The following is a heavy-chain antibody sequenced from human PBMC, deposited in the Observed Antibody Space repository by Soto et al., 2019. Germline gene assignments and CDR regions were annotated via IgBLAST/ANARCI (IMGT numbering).Heavy chain of an antibody. Sequence: GESLKISCQCSGYTFSNFWIGWVRQLPGKGLEWMGITYPGDHETRYSPSFHGKVTISADKSINTAYLQWNSLEASDTAFYFCARSPSSSPYFDYWGQGALVSVS. J-gene: IGHJ4*02. V-gene: IGHV5-51*01. CDR3: ARSPSSSPYFDY. CDR2: TYPGDHET. D-gene: IGHD6-13*01. CDR1: GYTFSNFW.